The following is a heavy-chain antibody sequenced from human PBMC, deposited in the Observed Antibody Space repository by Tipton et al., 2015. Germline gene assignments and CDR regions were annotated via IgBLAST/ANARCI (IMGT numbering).Heavy chain of an antibody. CDR3: ARESRHYYYGMDV. D-gene: IGHD1-1*01. CDR1: GGSISSGDDY. Sequence: GLVKPSGTLSLTCAVSGGSISSGDDYWTWIRQPPGKGLEWIGYIYYSGSTNYNPSLESRVTISLDTSKTQFSLNLTSVTAADTAVYYCARESRHYYYGMDVWGQGTTVTVSS. V-gene: IGHV4-61*08. CDR2: IYYSGST. J-gene: IGHJ6*02.